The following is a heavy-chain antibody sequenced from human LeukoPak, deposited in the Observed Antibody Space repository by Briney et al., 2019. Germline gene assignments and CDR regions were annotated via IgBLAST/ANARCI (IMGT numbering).Heavy chain of an antibody. CDR1: GYSFTSYW. V-gene: IGHV5-51*01. Sequence: GESLKISCKGSGYSFTSYWIGWVCQMPGKGLEWMGIIYPVDSDTRYSPSFQGQVTISADKSISTAYLQWTSLKASDTAMYYCARHLGIAVAGTVAPDYWGQGTLVTVSS. J-gene: IGHJ4*02. D-gene: IGHD6-19*01. CDR3: ARHLGIAVAGTVAPDY. CDR2: IYPVDSDT.